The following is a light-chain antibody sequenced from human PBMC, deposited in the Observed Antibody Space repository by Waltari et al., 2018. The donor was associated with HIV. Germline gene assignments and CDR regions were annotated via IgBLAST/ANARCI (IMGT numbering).Light chain of an antibody. CDR1: QSVTGIH. J-gene: IGKJ2*01. Sequence: EIVLTQSPGTLSLSPGERATLSCRASQSVTGIHLAWYQQRPGQAPRLLVYGASSRSTGIPDRFSGSGSGTDFTITITRLEPEDFAVYYGHQYAGLPRTFGQGTTLEIK. V-gene: IGKV3-20*01. CDR3: HQYAGLPRT. CDR2: GAS.